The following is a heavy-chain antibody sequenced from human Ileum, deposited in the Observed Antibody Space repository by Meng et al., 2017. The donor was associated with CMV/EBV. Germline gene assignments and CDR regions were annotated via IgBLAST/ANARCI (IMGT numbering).Heavy chain of an antibody. V-gene: IGHV3-30-3*01. CDR3: ARDSGWYDYFDY. D-gene: IGHD6-19*01. Sequence: GGSLRLSCAVSGFTVSGNYMSWVRQAPGKGLEWVAVIPYDGSNKYYADSVKGRFTISRDNSKNTLYLQMNSLRAEDTAVYYCARDSGWYDYFDYWGQGTLVTVSS. CDR2: IPYDGSNK. CDR1: GFTVSGNY. J-gene: IGHJ4*02.